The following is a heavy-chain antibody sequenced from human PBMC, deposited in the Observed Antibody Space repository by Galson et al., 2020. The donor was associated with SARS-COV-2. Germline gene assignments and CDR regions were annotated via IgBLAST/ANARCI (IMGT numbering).Heavy chain of an antibody. CDR1: GFSLSTSGMC. CDR2: IDWDDDK. J-gene: IGHJ6*02. CDR3: ARIIVGGSYYGYYYYGMDV. V-gene: IGHV2-70*01. D-gene: IGHD1-26*01. Sequence: SGPTLVKPTQTLTLTCTFSGFSLSTSGMCVSWIRQPPGKALEWLALIDWDDDKYYSTSLKTRLTISKDTSKNQVVLTMTNMDPVDTATYYCARIIVGGSYYGYYYYGMDVWGQGTTVTVSS.